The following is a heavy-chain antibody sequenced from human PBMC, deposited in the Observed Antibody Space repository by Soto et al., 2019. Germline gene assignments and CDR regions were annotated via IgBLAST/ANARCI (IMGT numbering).Heavy chain of an antibody. CDR3: AGDGVRNGAYNGWLDP. Sequence: EVQLVESGGGLVQPGGSLRLSCAASGFSFSSSWMTWVRQAPGKGLEWVANIKQDAREKYYVASVKGRFTISRDNGKNLLYLQMDSLTADDTAVYYCAGDGVRNGAYNGWLDPWGQGALVTVSS. J-gene: IGHJ5*02. CDR1: GFSFSSSW. D-gene: IGHD3-16*01. CDR2: IKQDAREK. V-gene: IGHV3-7*03.